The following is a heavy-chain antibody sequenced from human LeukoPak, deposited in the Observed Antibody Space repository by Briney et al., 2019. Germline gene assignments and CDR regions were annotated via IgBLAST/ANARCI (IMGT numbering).Heavy chain of an antibody. J-gene: IGHJ4*02. CDR3: ARGRRDDFWSGYSLYYFDY. V-gene: IGHV4-38-2*02. CDR1: GYSISSGYY. CDR2: VNHSGST. Sequence: SETLSLTCTVSGYSISSGYYWGWIRQPPGKGLEWIGEVNHSGSTNYNPSLKSRVSISVDTSKNQFSLRLNSVTAADTAVYYCARGRRDDFWSGYSLYYFDYWGQGTLVTVSS. D-gene: IGHD3-3*01.